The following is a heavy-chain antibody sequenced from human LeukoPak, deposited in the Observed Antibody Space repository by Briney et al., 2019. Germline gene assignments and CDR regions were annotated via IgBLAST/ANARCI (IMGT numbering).Heavy chain of an antibody. V-gene: IGHV3-23*01. CDR2: ISGSGGST. J-gene: IGHJ4*02. CDR1: GFTFSSYA. CDR3: AKDGAYDSSGYYPRPPDY. Sequence: GGSLRLSRAASGFTFSSYAMSWVRLAPGKGLEWVSAISGSGGSTYYADSVKGRFTISRDNSKNTLYLQMNSLRAEDTAVYYCAKDGAYDSSGYYPRPPDYWGQGTLVTVSS. D-gene: IGHD3-22*01.